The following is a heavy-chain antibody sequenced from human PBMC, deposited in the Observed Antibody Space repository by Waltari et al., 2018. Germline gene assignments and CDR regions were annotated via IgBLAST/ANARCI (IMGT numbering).Heavy chain of an antibody. CDR3: AHRGIVATRPGDFDY. Sequence: QITLKEAGPTLVKPTQTLTLTCTISGFSLSTSGVGVGWMRQPPGKALEWLALIYWNDDKRYSPSLKSRLTITKDTSKNQVVLTMTNMDPVDTATYYCAHRGIVATRPGDFDYWGQGTLVTVSS. CDR1: GFSLSTSGVG. J-gene: IGHJ4*02. CDR2: IYWNDDK. V-gene: IGHV2-5*01. D-gene: IGHD5-12*01.